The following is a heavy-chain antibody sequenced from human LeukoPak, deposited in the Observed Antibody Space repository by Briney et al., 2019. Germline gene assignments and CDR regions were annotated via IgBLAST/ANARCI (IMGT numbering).Heavy chain of an antibody. CDR1: GFTFSSYW. V-gene: IGHV3-7*01. Sequence: GGSLRLSCAASGFTFSSYWMAWVRQAPGKGLEWVANINQGGSQKFYVDSVKGRFTISRDNAKNSLYLQMNSLRAEDTAVYYCAKAIHSSSSGVVDYWGQGTLVTVSS. CDR2: INQGGSQK. D-gene: IGHD6-6*01. J-gene: IGHJ4*02. CDR3: AKAIHSSSSGVVDY.